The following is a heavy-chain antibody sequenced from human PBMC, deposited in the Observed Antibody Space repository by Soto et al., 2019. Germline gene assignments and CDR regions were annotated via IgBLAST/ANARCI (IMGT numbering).Heavy chain of an antibody. CDR2: ISWNSGSI. CDR3: AKSTGYCSGGSCYDDAFDI. D-gene: IGHD2-15*01. CDR1: GFTFDDYA. J-gene: IGHJ3*02. Sequence: EVQLVESGGGLVQPGRSLRLSCAASGFTFDDYAMHWVRQAPGKGLEWVSGISWNSGSIGYADSVKGRFTISRDNAKNSLYLQMNSLRAEDTAVYYCAKSTGYCSGGSCYDDAFDIWGQGTMVTVSS. V-gene: IGHV3-9*01.